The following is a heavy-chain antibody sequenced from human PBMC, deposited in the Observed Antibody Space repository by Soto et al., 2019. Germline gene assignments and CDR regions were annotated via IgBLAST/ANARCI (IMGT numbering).Heavy chain of an antibody. D-gene: IGHD6-19*01. CDR2: ISAYNGNT. V-gene: IGHV1-18*01. CDR1: GYTFTSYG. CDR3: ARELAVGLVDY. Sequence: QVQLVQSGAEVKKPGASVKVSCKASGYTFTSYGISWVRQAPGQGLEWMGWISAYNGNTKYTQKLQGRVTMTTDTSTSTGYMERRSLRSDDTAVYYCARELAVGLVDYWGQGTLVTVSS. J-gene: IGHJ4*02.